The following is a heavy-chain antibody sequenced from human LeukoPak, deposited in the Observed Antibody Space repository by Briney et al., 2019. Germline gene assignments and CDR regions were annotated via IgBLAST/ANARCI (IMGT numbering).Heavy chain of an antibody. CDR2: IYPGDSDT. J-gene: IGHJ4*02. V-gene: IGHV5-51*01. CDR3: ARRYFDSDGRSFDF. D-gene: IGHD3-9*01. Sequence: GESLKISCEGSGYTFRSYWIGWVRQRPGEGLGWMGIIYPGDSDTTYSPSFQGQVTISADKSINTAYLQWSSLKASDTAVYYCARRYFDSDGRSFDFWGQGTLVTVSS. CDR1: GYTFRSYW.